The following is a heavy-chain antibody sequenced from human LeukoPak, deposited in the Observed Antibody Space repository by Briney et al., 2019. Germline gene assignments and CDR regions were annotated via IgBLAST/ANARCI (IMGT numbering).Heavy chain of an antibody. CDR2: IWYDGSNK. J-gene: IGHJ4*02. CDR3: ARGRWVGTTQAYYLDF. V-gene: IGHV3-33*01. CDR1: GFTFSSYG. Sequence: PGGSLRLSCAASGFTFSSYGMYWVRQAPGKGLEWVAVIWYDGSNKYYADSVKGRFTISRDNSKNTLYLQMNSLRAEDTAVYYCARGRWVGTTQAYYLDFWGQGTLVTVSS. D-gene: IGHD1-26*01.